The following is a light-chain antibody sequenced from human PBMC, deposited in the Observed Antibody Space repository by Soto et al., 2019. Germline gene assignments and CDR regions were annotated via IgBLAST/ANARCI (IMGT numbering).Light chain of an antibody. V-gene: IGKV1-27*01. CDR3: QRYISAPRA. CDR2: AAS. CDR1: QGISNY. J-gene: IGKJ1*01. Sequence: DIQMTQSPSSLSASVGDRVTITCRASQGISNYLAWYQQKPGKVPKLLIYAASTLQSGVSSRFSGSGSGTDFTLTISSLQPEYVATYYCQRYISAPRAFGQGTKVEIK.